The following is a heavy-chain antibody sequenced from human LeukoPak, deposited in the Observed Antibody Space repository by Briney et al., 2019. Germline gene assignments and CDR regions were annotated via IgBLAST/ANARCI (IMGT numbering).Heavy chain of an antibody. J-gene: IGHJ4*02. CDR2: ISSSSSYI. V-gene: IGHV3-21*01. CDR1: GFTFSSYS. D-gene: IGHD2-2*01. CDR3: ARAHSDIVVVPADY. Sequence: GGSLRLSCAASGFTFSSYSMNWVRQAPVKGLEWVSSISSSSSYIYYADSVKGRFTISRDNAKNSLYLQMNSLRAEDTAVYYCARAHSDIVVVPADYWGQGTLVTVSS.